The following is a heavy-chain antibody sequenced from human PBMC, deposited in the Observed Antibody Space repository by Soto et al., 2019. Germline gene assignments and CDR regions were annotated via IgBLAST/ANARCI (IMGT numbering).Heavy chain of an antibody. Sequence: QVQLVESGGGVVQPGRSLRLSCAASGFTFSSYGMHWVRQAPGKGLEWVAAISYDGSNKYYADSVKGRFTLSRDNSKNALYLQMNRLSAEDTAVYYCAKDMEDIVVVPAAVRGYYYYGMDGWGQGTTVTVSS. CDR2: ISYDGSNK. J-gene: IGHJ6*01. V-gene: IGHV3-30*18. CDR1: GFTFSSYG. D-gene: IGHD2-2*01. CDR3: AKDMEDIVVVPAAVRGYYYYGMDG.